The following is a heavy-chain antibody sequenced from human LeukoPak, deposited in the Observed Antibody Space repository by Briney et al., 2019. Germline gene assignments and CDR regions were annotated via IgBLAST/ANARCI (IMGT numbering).Heavy chain of an antibody. D-gene: IGHD5-24*01. CDR3: AREVSARDGSLGRPFDY. Sequence: SETLSLTCTVSGGSISSYYWSWIRQPPGKGLEWIGYIYYSGTTNYNPTLKSRVTISVDTSKNQFSLKLSSVTAADTAVYYCAREVSARDGSLGRPFDYWGQGTLVTVSS. CDR2: IYYSGTT. J-gene: IGHJ4*02. CDR1: GGSISSYY. V-gene: IGHV4-59*01.